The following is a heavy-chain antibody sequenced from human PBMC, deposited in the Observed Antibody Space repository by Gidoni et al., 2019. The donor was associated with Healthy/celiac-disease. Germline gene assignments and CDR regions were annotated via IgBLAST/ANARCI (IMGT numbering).Heavy chain of an antibody. CDR2: ISYDGSNK. Sequence: QVQLVESGGGVVQPGGSLRLSCAASGFTFSSYGMHWVRQAPGKGLEWVAVISYDGSNKYYADSVKGRFTISRDNSKNTLYLQMNSLRAEDTAVYYCAKSPGGEMATHFDYWGQGTLVTVSS. CDR1: GFTFSSYG. J-gene: IGHJ4*02. CDR3: AKSPGGEMATHFDY. D-gene: IGHD3-16*01. V-gene: IGHV3-30*18.